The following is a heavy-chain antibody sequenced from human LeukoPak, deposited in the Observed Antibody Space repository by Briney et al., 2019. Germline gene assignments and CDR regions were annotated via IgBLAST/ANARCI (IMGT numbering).Heavy chain of an antibody. D-gene: IGHD5-24*01. CDR3: ARTVEMATVYFDY. J-gene: IGHJ4*02. V-gene: IGHV4-59*01. Sequence: SETLSLTCTVSGGSISSYYWSWIRQPPGKGLEWIGYIYYSGSTNYNPSLKSRVTTSVDTSKNQFSLKLSSVTAADTAVYYCARTVEMATVYFDYWGQGTLVTVSS. CDR2: IYYSGST. CDR1: GGSISSYY.